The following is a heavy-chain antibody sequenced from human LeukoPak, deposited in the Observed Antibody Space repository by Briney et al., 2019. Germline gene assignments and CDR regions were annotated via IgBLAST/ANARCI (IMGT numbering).Heavy chain of an antibody. J-gene: IGHJ6*02. D-gene: IGHD3-3*01. CDR2: ISGSGDNT. V-gene: IGHV3-23*01. CDR3: AKDLTIFGGRGMDV. Sequence: GASLRLSCAASGFTFSSYAMSWVRQAPEKGLEWVSTISGSGDNTYYAASVKGRFTISRDNSKNTLYLQMNSLRAEDTAVYYCAKDLTIFGGRGMDVWGQGTTVTVSS. CDR1: GFTFSSYA.